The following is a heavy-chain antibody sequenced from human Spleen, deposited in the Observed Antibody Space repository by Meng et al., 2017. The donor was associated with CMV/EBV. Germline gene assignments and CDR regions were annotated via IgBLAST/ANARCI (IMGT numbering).Heavy chain of an antibody. D-gene: IGHD3-3*01. CDR3: PPEPTYYDLWSGSNEDH. Sequence: FTFSSYGMHWVRQAPGKGLEWVAFIRYDGSNKHYADSVKGRFTISRDNSKNTLYLQMNSLRPEDTALYYCPPEPTYYDLWSGSNEDHWGQGTLVTVSS. CDR1: FTFSSYG. V-gene: IGHV3-30*02. J-gene: IGHJ4*02. CDR2: IRYDGSNK.